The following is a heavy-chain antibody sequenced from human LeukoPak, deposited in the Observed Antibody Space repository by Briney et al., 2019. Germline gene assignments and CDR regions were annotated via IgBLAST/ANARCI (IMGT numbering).Heavy chain of an antibody. Sequence: PGGSLRLSCAASGFTVSSNYMSWVRQAPGKGLEWVSVIYSGGSTYYADSVKGRFTISRDNSKNTLYLQMNSLRAEDTAVYYCARGMLVPGIPARPLDYWGQGTLVTVSS. D-gene: IGHD6-13*01. J-gene: IGHJ4*02. CDR3: ARGMLVPGIPARPLDY. V-gene: IGHV3-66*02. CDR2: IYSGGST. CDR1: GFTVSSNY.